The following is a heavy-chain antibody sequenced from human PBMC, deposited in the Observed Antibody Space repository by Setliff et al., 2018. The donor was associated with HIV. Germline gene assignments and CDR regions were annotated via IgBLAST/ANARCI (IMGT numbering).Heavy chain of an antibody. CDR2: IYHSGAT. D-gene: IGHD2-2*01. CDR3: ARDGPHCITSSCPGAWFDP. V-gene: IGHV4-38-2*02. J-gene: IGHJ5*02. CDR1: GDSVTTPYY. Sequence: SETLSLTCTLSGDSVTTPYYWGWIRQPPGKGLEWVGSIYHSGATYFTPSLKSRVTLSVDTSKNQFFLRLTSVTAADTAVYYCARDGPHCITSSCPGAWFDPWGQGTLVTVSS.